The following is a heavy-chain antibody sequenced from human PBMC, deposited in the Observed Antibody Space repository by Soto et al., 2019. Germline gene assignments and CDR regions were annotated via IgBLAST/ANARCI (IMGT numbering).Heavy chain of an antibody. J-gene: IGHJ4*02. CDR3: AVTMLVLVGFDY. CDR2: ISGSGGST. Sequence: PGGSLRLSCAASGFTFSSYAMSWVRQAPGKGLEWVSAISGSGGSTYYADSVKGLFTISRENAKNSLYLQMNSLRAEDTAVYYCAVTMLVLVGFDYLVQGAMLTVSS. V-gene: IGHV3-23*01. CDR1: GFTFSSYA. D-gene: IGHD3-22*01.